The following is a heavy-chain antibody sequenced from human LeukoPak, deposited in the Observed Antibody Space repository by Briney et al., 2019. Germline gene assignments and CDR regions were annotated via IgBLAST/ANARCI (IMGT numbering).Heavy chain of an antibody. V-gene: IGHV3-30-3*01. J-gene: IGHJ4*02. Sequence: GGSLRLSCAASGFTFCSYAMHWVRQAPGKGLEWVAVISYDGSNKYYADSVKGRFTISRDNSKNTLYLQMNSLRAEDTAVYYCVKDRWVDHWGQGTLVTVSS. D-gene: IGHD6-13*01. CDR2: ISYDGSNK. CDR3: VKDRWVDH. CDR1: GFTFCSYA.